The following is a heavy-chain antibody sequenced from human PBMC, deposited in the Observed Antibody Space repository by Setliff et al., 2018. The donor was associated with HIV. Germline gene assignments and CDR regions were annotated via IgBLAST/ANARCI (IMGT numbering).Heavy chain of an antibody. Sequence: RGASLKISCKGSGYSFTSNWIGWVRQMPGKGMEWMGIIHPVDSDTRYSPSIQSQVTISADKSISTAYPQWSSLKAADTAMYYCARHGAGSSHLYYYYGMDVWGQGTTVTVSS. CDR2: IHPVDSDT. V-gene: IGHV5-51*01. D-gene: IGHD2-15*01. CDR1: GYSFTSNW. CDR3: ARHGAGSSHLYYYYGMDV. J-gene: IGHJ6*02.